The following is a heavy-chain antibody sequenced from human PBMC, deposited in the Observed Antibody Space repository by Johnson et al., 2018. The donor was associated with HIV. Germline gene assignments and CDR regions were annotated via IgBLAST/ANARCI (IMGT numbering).Heavy chain of an antibody. CDR2: IGYDGNDK. J-gene: IGHJ3*02. Sequence: HWVLQAPGKGLQWVAAIGYDGNDKYYVDSVKGRFTISRDNSKNTLYLQMNSLSAEDTAVYYCAREPGIAVAGTDAFDIWGQGTMVTVSS. V-gene: IGHV3-30*04. D-gene: IGHD6-19*01. CDR3: AREPGIAVAGTDAFDI.